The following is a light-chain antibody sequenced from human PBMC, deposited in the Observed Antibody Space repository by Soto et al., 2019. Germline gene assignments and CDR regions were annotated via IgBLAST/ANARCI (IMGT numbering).Light chain of an antibody. V-gene: IGKV1-39*01. CDR1: QSISSY. CDR3: QQSYSTPIT. CDR2: AAS. J-gene: IGKJ5*01. Sequence: DIQMTQSPSSLFASVGDRVTITCRASQSISSYINWYQQKPGKAPKLLIYAASSLQSGVPSRFSGSGSGTDFILTISSLQPEDFATYYCQQSYSTPITFGQGTRLEIK.